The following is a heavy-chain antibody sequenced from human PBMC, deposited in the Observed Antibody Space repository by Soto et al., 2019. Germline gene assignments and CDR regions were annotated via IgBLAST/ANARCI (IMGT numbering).Heavy chain of an antibody. CDR2: ISWNSGII. Sequence: PRLSCAASGFALGDYAMHWVRQAPGKGLEWVSGISWNSGIIGYSDSVKGRFTISRDNARNSLYLQMNSLRPEDTALYHCAKAHCGSTSPCYYGMDVWGQGT. J-gene: IGHJ6*02. V-gene: IGHV3-9*01. D-gene: IGHD2-2*01. CDR3: AKAHCGSTSPCYYGMDV. CDR1: GFALGDYA.